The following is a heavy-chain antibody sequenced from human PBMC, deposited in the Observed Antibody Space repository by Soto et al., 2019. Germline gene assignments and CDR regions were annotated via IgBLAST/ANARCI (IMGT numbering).Heavy chain of an antibody. Sequence: GGSLRLSCAASGFPFSNAWMNWVRQAPGKGLEWVGRIKKKGDGGTTDYAAPVKGRFTISRDDSKNTLYLQMNSLKTEDTAVYYCTTSLIAVTGDFDYWGQGTLVTVSS. J-gene: IGHJ4*02. V-gene: IGHV3-15*07. CDR2: IKKKGDGGTT. CDR3: TTSLIAVTGDFDY. CDR1: GFPFSNAW. D-gene: IGHD6-19*01.